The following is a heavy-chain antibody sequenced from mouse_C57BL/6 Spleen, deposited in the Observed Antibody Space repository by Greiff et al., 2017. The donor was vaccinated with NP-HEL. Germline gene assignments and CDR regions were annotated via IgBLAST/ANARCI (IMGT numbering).Heavy chain of an antibody. Sequence: EVQLQESGPGLVKPSQSLSLTCSVTGYSITSGYYWNWIRQFPGNKLEWMGYISYDGSNNYNPSLKNRISITRDTSKNQFFLKLNSVTTEDTATYYCARDVAGYYPYWGQGTLVTVSA. CDR1: GYSITSGYY. CDR2: ISYDGSN. J-gene: IGHJ3*01. D-gene: IGHD2-3*01. CDR3: ARDVAGYYPY. V-gene: IGHV3-6*01.